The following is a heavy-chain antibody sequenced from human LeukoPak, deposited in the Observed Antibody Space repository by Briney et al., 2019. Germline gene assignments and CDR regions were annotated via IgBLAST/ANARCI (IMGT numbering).Heavy chain of an antibody. Sequence: GGSLRLSCAASGFTFSSYWMHWVRQAPGKGLVWVSRINSDGSSTSYADSVKGRFTISRDNAKNTLYLQMNSLRAEDTAVYYCARVSATVIPLFDYWGQGALVTVSS. J-gene: IGHJ4*02. CDR1: GFTFSSYW. D-gene: IGHD4-17*01. CDR2: INSDGSST. CDR3: ARVSATVIPLFDY. V-gene: IGHV3-74*01.